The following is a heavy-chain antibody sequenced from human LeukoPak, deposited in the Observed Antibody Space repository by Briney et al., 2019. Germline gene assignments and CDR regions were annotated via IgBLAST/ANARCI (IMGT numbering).Heavy chain of an antibody. CDR1: GYTFTGYY. CDR3: ARDDRLARVRGVIFLGY. J-gene: IGHJ4*02. CDR2: INPNSGGT. V-gene: IGHV1-2*06. Sequence: ASVKVSCKASGYTFTGYYMHWVRQAPGQGLEWMGRINPNSGGTNYAQKFQGRVTMTRDTSISTAYMELSRLRSDDTAVYYCARDDRLARVRGVIFLGYWGQGTLVTVSS. D-gene: IGHD3-10*01.